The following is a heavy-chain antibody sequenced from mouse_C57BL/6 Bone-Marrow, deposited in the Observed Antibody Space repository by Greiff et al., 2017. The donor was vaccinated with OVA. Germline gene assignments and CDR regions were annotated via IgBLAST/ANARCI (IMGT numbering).Heavy chain of an antibody. CDR3: AKNTVVGRYFDV. D-gene: IGHD1-1*01. J-gene: IGHJ1*03. Sequence: QVQLKQSGSDLRSPGSSVKLSCKAFDSEVFPIAYMSWVRHKPGHGFEWIGGIIPSIGRTIYGAKFEDNATLDADTLSNTAYLERNSLTSEDSAIYYCAKNTVVGRYFDVWGTGTTVTVSS. CDR2: IIPSIGRT. V-gene: IGHV15-2*01. CDR1: DSEVFPIAY.